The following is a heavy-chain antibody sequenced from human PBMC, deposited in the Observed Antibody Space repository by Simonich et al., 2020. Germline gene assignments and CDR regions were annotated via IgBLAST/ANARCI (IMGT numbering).Heavy chain of an antibody. J-gene: IGHJ2*01. CDR3: ARGGLGHWYFDL. D-gene: IGHD6-25*01. CDR2: NNPNSGGN. V-gene: IGHV1-2*02. Sequence: QVQLVQSGAEVKKPGASVKVSCKASGYTFTGYYMHWVRQAPGQGLEGMGWNNPNSGGNTYAKKFKGRVTMTRDTYISTAYMELSRLRSDDTAVYYCARGGLGHWYFDLWGRGTLVTVSS. CDR1: GYTFTGYY.